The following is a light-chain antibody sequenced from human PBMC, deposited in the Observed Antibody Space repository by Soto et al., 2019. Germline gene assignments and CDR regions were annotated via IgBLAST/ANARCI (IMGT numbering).Light chain of an antibody. V-gene: IGKV1-6*01. J-gene: IGKJ4*01. Sequence: AIQMTQSPSSLSASVGDRVTITCRASQGIRYDLGWYQVKPGKAPKLLIYTASNLQSGVPSRFSGSGSGTDFTLTISSLQPADFATYYSLPEYNYPLTFGGGTKVEIK. CDR3: LPEYNYPLT. CDR1: QGIRYD. CDR2: TAS.